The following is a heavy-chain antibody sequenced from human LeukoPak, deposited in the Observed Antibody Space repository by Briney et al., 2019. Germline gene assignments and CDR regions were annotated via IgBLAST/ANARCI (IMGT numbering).Heavy chain of an antibody. D-gene: IGHD5-18*01. CDR2: MNPNSGNT. CDR3: ARVTRLWAN. V-gene: IGHV1-8*03. Sequence: ASVKVSCKASGNTFTTYDINWVRQATGQGLEWMGWMNPNSGNTGYAQKFQGRVTITRNTSISTAYMELSSLRSEDTAVYYCARVTRLWANRGQGTLVTVSS. CDR1: GNTFTTYD. J-gene: IGHJ4*02.